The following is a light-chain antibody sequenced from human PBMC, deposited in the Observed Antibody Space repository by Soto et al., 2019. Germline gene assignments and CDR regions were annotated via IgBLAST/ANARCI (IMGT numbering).Light chain of an antibody. Sequence: EIVMTQSPATLSVSPGERATLSCRASQSVGSNLAWYQQKPGQAPRLLIYGASTRATGIPARFSGSGSGTEFTLTISSLQSEDFATYYCQQYYSFPWTFGQGTKVEIK. CDR3: QQYYSFPWT. CDR2: GAS. CDR1: QSVGSN. V-gene: IGKV3-15*01. J-gene: IGKJ1*01.